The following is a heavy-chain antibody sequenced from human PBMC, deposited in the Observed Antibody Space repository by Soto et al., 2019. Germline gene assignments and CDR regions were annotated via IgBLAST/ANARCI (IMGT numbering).Heavy chain of an antibody. CDR3: ARGGRYYFDY. D-gene: IGHD1-26*01. V-gene: IGHV1-2*02. CDR1: GYTFTDYY. Sequence: QVQLVQSGAEVKRPGASVKVSCKASGYTFTDYYVHWVRQAPGQGLEWMGWINPNNGGTNFAQKFQGRVTMTRDTSITTAFMELSSLTSDATALFYCARGGRYYFDYWGQGTLATVSS. CDR2: INPNNGGT. J-gene: IGHJ4*02.